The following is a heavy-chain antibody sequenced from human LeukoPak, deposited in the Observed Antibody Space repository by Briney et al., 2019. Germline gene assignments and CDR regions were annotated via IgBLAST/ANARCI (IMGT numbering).Heavy chain of an antibody. CDR2: INHSGST. Sequence: SETLSLTCAVYGGSFSGYYWSWIRQPPGKGLEWIGEINHSGSTNYNPSLKSRVTISVDTSKNQFSLKLSSVTAADTAVYYCARVIKYGSGSYHNSGAPCFDYWGQGTLVTVSS. D-gene: IGHD3-10*01. V-gene: IGHV4-34*01. CDR3: ARVIKYGSGSYHNSGAPCFDY. CDR1: GGSFSGYY. J-gene: IGHJ4*02.